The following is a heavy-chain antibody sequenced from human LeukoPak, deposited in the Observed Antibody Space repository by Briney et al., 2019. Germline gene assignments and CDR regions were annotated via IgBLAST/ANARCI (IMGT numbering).Heavy chain of an antibody. D-gene: IGHD6-13*01. CDR2: INPSGGST. V-gene: IGHV1-46*01. CDR1: GYTFTSYY. J-gene: IGHJ3*02. Sequence: ASVKVSCKASGYTFTSYYMHWVRQAPGQGLEWMGIINPSGGSTSYAQKFQGGVTMTRDMSTSTVYMELSSLRSEDTAVYYCASLAAAGADAFDIWGQGTMVTVSS. CDR3: ASLAAAGADAFDI.